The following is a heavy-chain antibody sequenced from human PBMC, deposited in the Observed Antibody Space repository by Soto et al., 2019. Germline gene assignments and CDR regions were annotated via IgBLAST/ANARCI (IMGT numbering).Heavy chain of an antibody. Sequence: PGGSLRLSCAASGFTFSSYAMSWVRQAPGKGLEWVSAISGSGGSTYYADSVKGRFTISRDNSKNTLYLQMNSLRAEDTAVYYCAKDSSITIFGVVIFYGMDVWGQGTTVTV. CDR2: ISGSGGST. V-gene: IGHV3-23*01. CDR1: GFTFSSYA. D-gene: IGHD3-3*01. J-gene: IGHJ6*02. CDR3: AKDSSITIFGVVIFYGMDV.